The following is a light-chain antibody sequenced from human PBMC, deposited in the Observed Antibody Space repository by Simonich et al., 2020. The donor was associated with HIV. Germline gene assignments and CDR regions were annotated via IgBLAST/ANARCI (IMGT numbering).Light chain of an antibody. Sequence: EILLTQSPATLSLSPGQRATLSCRASQSVSSYLAWYQQKTGQAPRLLIYDASNRATGIPARFSGSGSGTDFTLTISSLEPEDFAVYFCQQRSHWITFGQGTRLEIK. CDR2: DAS. V-gene: IGKV3-11*01. J-gene: IGKJ5*01. CDR1: QSVSSY. CDR3: QQRSHWIT.